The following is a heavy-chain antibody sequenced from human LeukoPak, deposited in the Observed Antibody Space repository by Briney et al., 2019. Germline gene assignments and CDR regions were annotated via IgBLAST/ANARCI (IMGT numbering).Heavy chain of an antibody. CDR2: IYHSGST. CDR3: AGVSSGWSIDY. J-gene: IGHJ4*02. CDR1: GYSITSGYY. V-gene: IGHV4-38-2*02. Sequence: SETLSLTCTVSGYSITSGYYWGWIRQPPGKGLEWIGSIYHSGSTYYNPSLKSRVTISVDTSKNQFSLKLSSVTAADTAVYYCAGVSSGWSIDYWGQGTLVTVSS. D-gene: IGHD6-19*01.